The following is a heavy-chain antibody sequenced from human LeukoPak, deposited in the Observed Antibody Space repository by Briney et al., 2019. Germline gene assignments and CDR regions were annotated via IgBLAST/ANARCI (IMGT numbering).Heavy chain of an antibody. CDR3: ARARRDLHYYGMDV. CDR1: GGSISSGSYY. D-gene: IGHD5-24*01. CDR2: IYTSGST. Sequence: SQTLSLTCTVSGGSISSGSYYWSWIRQPAGKGLEWIGRIYTSGSTNYNPSLKSRVTISVDTSKNQFSLKLSSVTAADTAVYYCARARRDLHYYGMDVWGQGTTVTVSS. J-gene: IGHJ6*02. V-gene: IGHV4-61*02.